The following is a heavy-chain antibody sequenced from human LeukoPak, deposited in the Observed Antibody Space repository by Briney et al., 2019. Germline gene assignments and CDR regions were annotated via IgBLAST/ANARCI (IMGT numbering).Heavy chain of an antibody. CDR2: IDHSGST. CDR1: GGSFSGYY. CDR3: ARSPTKRVPEDY. J-gene: IGHJ4*02. D-gene: IGHD2-2*01. Sequence: SETLSRTCAVYGGSFSGYYWSWIRQPPGKGLDWIGEIDHSGSTNYNPSLKSRVTISVDTSKNQFSLRLTSVTAADTAVYYCARSPTKRVPEDYWGQGTLVTVSS. V-gene: IGHV4-34*01.